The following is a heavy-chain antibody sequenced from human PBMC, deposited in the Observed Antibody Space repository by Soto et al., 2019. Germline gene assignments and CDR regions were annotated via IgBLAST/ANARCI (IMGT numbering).Heavy chain of an antibody. D-gene: IGHD5-12*01. CDR3: ARTQMATLYFDY. V-gene: IGHV4-59*01. Sequence: SETLSLTCTGSGGSISGYYWSWTRQPPGQGLEWIGYIYHSGTIRYNPSLESRVTISVDTSKNQFSLKLASVTAADTAVYYCARTQMATLYFDYWGQGTLVTVSS. CDR1: GGSISGYY. J-gene: IGHJ4*02. CDR2: IYHSGTI.